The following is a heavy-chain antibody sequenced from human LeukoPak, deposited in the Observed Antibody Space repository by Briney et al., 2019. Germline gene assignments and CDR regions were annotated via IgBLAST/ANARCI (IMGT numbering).Heavy chain of an antibody. CDR2: IFVGGST. V-gene: IGHV3-53*01. J-gene: IGHJ4*02. CDR1: GFTVSSNY. D-gene: IGHD2-21*02. Sequence: GGSLRLSCAASGFTVSSNYMSWVRQAPGKGLEWVSDIFVGGSTHYADSVKGRFTISRDNFKNTMYFQMNSLRAEGTAVYYCASDGAYCGGDCYSDYWGQGTLVTVSS. CDR3: ASDGAYCGGDCYSDY.